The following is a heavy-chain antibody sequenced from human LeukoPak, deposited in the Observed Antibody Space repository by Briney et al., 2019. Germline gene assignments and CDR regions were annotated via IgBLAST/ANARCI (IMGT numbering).Heavy chain of an antibody. D-gene: IGHD3/OR15-3a*01. J-gene: IGHJ4*02. CDR3: ARAQGNGLIDF. V-gene: IGHV4-59*08. Sequence: IYYSGSTTYNPSLNSRVTISLDTSRNQFSLRLSSVTAADTADYYCARAQGNGLIDFWGQGTLVTVSS. CDR2: IYYSGST.